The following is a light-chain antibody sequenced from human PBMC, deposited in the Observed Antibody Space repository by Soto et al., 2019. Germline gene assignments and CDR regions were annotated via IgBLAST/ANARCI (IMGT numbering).Light chain of an antibody. J-gene: IGLJ3*02. CDR1: SSDVGDYNY. CDR2: EVN. V-gene: IGLV2-8*01. CDR3: SSYAGSNTFL. Sequence: QSALTQPPSASGSPGQSVTISCTGTSSDVGDYNYVSWYQQHPGKAPKLIIYEVNKRPSGVPDRFSSSKSGNTASLTVSGLQADDEADYYCSSYAGSNTFLFGGGTKLTVL.